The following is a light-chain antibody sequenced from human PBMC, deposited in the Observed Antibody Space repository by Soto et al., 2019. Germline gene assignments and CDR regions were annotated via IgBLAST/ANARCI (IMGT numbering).Light chain of an antibody. J-gene: IGLJ3*02. V-gene: IGLV1-44*01. CDR2: SDD. CDR3: ATRDDSLNGPV. Sequence: QLVLTQPPSASGTPGPRVTSSCSGSRSNIGSNPVNWYQQLPGTAPKLLIYSDDQRPSGVPDRVSGSKSGTSASLAISGLRSGDEADYYCATRDDSLNGPVFGGGTKLTVL. CDR1: RSNIGSNP.